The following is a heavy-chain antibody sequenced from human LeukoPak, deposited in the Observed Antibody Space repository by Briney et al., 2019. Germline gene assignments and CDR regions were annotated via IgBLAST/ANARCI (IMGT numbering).Heavy chain of an antibody. CDR2: ISSGSTYI. Sequence: GGSLRLSCAASEFTFSTYSMNWVRQAPGKGLEWVSSISSGSTYIYYADSVKGRFTISRDNSKNTLYLQMNSLRAEDTAVYYCARVLAMVRGVIDYWGQGTLVTVSS. J-gene: IGHJ4*02. V-gene: IGHV3-21*01. D-gene: IGHD3-10*01. CDR1: EFTFSTYS. CDR3: ARVLAMVRGVIDY.